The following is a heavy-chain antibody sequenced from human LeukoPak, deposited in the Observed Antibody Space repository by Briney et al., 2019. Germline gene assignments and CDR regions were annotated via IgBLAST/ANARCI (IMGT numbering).Heavy chain of an antibody. CDR3: ARDPSYSTNAGWLDP. CDR1: GGSISSYY. D-gene: IGHD1-26*01. J-gene: IGHJ5*02. V-gene: IGHV4-4*07. Sequence: SETLSLTCTVSGGSISSYYWSWIRQPAGKGLEWIGRIYTSGSINYNPSLKSRVTMSVDTSKNQFSLKLSSVTAADTAVYYCARDPSYSTNAGWLDPWGQGTLVTVSS. CDR2: IYTSGSI.